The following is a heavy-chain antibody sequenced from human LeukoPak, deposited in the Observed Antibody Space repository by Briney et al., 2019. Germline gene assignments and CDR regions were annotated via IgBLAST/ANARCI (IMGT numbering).Heavy chain of an antibody. D-gene: IGHD6-19*01. J-gene: IGHJ4*02. V-gene: IGHV1-69*13. CDR3: ARGRMAGTYVFDY. Sequence: SAKVTCKASGDTFSSYAISWVRQAPGQGLEWMGGIIPIFGTANYAQKFQGRVTITADESTSTAYMELSSLRSEDTAVYYCARGRMAGTYVFDYWGQGTLVTVSS. CDR2: IIPIFGTA. CDR1: GDTFSSYA.